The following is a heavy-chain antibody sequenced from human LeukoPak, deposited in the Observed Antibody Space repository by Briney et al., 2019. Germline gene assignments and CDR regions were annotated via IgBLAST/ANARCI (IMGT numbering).Heavy chain of an antibody. CDR1: GGSISRYY. Sequence: SETLSLTCTVSGGSISRYYWSWIRQPPGKGLEWIGYIYYSGSTNYNPSLKSRVTISVDTSKNQFSLKLSSVTAADTAVYYCARKYYYDSSGSRAFDIWGQGTMVTVSS. V-gene: IGHV4-59*01. CDR2: IYYSGST. D-gene: IGHD3-22*01. J-gene: IGHJ3*02. CDR3: ARKYYYDSSGSRAFDI.